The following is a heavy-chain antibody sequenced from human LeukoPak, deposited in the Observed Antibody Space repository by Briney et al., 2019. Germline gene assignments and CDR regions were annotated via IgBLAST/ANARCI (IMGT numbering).Heavy chain of an antibody. J-gene: IGHJ6*02. D-gene: IGHD3-10*01. CDR3: ARGTHHTDIWFGEFRSRPYYYGMDV. V-gene: IGHV4-31*03. CDR1: GGSISSGGYY. Sequence: NPSETLSLTCTVSGGSISSGGYYWSWIRQHPGKGLEWIGYIYYSGSTYYNPSLKSRVTISVDRSKNQFSLKLSSVTAADTAVYYCARGTHHTDIWFGEFRSRPYYYGMDVWGQGTTVTVSS. CDR2: IYYSGST.